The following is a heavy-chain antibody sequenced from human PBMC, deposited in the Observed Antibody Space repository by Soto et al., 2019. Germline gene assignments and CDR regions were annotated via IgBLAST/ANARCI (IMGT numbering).Heavy chain of an antibody. CDR1: GYTFTSYD. J-gene: IGHJ4*02. CDR2: MNPNSGII. CDR3: AREGDMKFHSDSSDEPGY. Sequence: ASVKVSCKASGYTFTSYDINWVRQATGQGLEWMGWMNPNSGIINYAQKFQGRVTITADTSTSTAYMKLSSLRSDDTAVYYCAREGDMKFHSDSSDEPGYWGQGTLVTVSS. D-gene: IGHD3-22*01. V-gene: IGHV1-8*01.